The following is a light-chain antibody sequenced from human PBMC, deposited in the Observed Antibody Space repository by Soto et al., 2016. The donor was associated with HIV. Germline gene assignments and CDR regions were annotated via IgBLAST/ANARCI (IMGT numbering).Light chain of an antibody. CDR2: DDD. CDR1: NIGSKS. Sequence: SYELTQPPSVSVAPGKTATISCGGNNIGSKSVHWYQQKPGQAPVLVVYDDDDRPSGIPERFSGSSSGNTATLTISRVEIGDEADYYCQVWDSSSDHWVFGGGTKLTVL. CDR3: QVWDSSSDHWV. J-gene: IGLJ3*02. V-gene: IGLV3-21*03.